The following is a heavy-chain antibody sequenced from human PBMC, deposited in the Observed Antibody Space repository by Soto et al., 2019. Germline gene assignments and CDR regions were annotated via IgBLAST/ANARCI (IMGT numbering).Heavy chain of an antibody. D-gene: IGHD3-10*01. CDR1: GFTFSSYA. Sequence: GGSLRLSCAASGFTFSSYAMSWVRQAPGKGLEWVSAISGSGGSTYYADSVKGRFTISRDNSKNTLYLQMNSLRAEDTAVYYCAKAFPSMVRIRLLGYYMDVWGKGTTVTVSS. CDR2: ISGSGGST. J-gene: IGHJ6*03. V-gene: IGHV3-23*01. CDR3: AKAFPSMVRIRLLGYYMDV.